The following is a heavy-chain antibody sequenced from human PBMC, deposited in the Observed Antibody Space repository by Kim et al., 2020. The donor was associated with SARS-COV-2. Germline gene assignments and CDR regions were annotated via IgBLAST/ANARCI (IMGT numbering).Heavy chain of an antibody. CDR3: AREGINYDSSGYYYEVPPVGY. CDR2: INAGNGNT. Sequence: ASVKVSCKASGYTFTSYAMHWVRQAPGQRLEWMGWINAGNGNTKYSQKFQGRVTITRDTSASTAYMELSSLRSEDTAVYYCAREGINYDSSGYYYEVPPVGYWGQGTLVTVSS. V-gene: IGHV1-3*01. CDR1: GYTFTSYA. J-gene: IGHJ4*02. D-gene: IGHD3-22*01.